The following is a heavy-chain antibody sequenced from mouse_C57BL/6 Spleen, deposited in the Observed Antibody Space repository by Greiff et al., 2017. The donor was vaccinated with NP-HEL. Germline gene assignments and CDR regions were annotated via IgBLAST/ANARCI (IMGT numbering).Heavy chain of an antibody. V-gene: IGHV1-55*01. CDR2: IYPGSGST. J-gene: IGHJ3*01. Sequence: QVQLQQPGAELVKPGASVKMSCKASGYTFTSYWITWVKQRPGQGLEWIGDIYPGSGSTNYNEKFKSKATLTVDTSSSTAYMQLSSLTSEDSAVYYCARASIYDGYSPFAYWGQGTLVTVSA. CDR1: GYTFTSYW. D-gene: IGHD2-3*01. CDR3: ARASIYDGYSPFAY.